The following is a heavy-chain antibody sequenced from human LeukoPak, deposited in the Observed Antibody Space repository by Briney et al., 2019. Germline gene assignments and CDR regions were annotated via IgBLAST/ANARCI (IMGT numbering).Heavy chain of an antibody. CDR1: GSTFTIYY. Sequence: GASVTLSLKASGSTFTIYYRHWVRRAPGQGLEWMGIINPSGGSTSYAQKFQGRVTMTRDMSTSTVYMELSSLRSEDTAVYYCARTNTSIYDSSGYYGYWGQGTLVTVSS. J-gene: IGHJ4*02. V-gene: IGHV1-46*01. CDR3: ARTNTSIYDSSGYYGY. D-gene: IGHD3-22*01. CDR2: INPSGGST.